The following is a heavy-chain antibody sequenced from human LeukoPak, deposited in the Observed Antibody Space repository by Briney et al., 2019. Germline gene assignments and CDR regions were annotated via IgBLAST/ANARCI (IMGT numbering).Heavy chain of an antibody. CDR3: ARTVLRYFDWSQRTFDY. CDR1: GYTFTSYY. Sequence: ASVKVSCKASGYTFTSYYMHWVRQAPGQGLEWMGIINPSGGSTSYAQKFQGRVTMTRDTSISTAYMELSRLRSDDTAVYYCARTVLRYFDWSQRTFDYWGQGTLVTVSS. V-gene: IGHV1-46*01. D-gene: IGHD3-9*01. CDR2: INPSGGST. J-gene: IGHJ4*02.